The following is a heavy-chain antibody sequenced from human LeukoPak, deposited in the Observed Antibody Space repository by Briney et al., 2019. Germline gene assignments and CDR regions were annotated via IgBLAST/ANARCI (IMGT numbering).Heavy chain of an antibody. D-gene: IGHD3-22*01. CDR2: INWNGGST. CDR3: ARVADSSGYYGPVDY. J-gene: IGHJ4*02. Sequence: PGGSLRLSCAASGFTFDDYGMSWVRQAPGKGLEWVSGINWNGGSTGYADSVKGRFTISRDNAKNSLYLQMNSLRAEDTALYYCARVADSSGYYGPVDYWGQGTLVTVSS. CDR1: GFTFDDYG. V-gene: IGHV3-20*04.